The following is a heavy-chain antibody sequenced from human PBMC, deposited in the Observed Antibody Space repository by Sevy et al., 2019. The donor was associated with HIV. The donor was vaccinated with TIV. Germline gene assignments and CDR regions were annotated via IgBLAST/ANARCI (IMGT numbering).Heavy chain of an antibody. D-gene: IGHD6-6*01. J-gene: IGHJ4*02. CDR1: GFTFSSYS. CDR2: ISSRSSTI. Sequence: GGSLRLSCAASGFTFSSYSMNWVRQAPGKGLEWVSYISSRSSTIYYADSVKGRFTISRDSAKNSLYLQMNSLRDEDTAVYYCARDQAKQLVLGGFDYWGQGTLVTVSS. V-gene: IGHV3-48*02. CDR3: ARDQAKQLVLGGFDY.